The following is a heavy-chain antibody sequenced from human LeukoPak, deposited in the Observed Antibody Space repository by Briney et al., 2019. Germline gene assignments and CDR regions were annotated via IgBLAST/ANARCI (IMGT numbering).Heavy chain of an antibody. CDR2: IYYSGSV. CDR3: ARAYYYGSGSYYPNWFDS. J-gene: IGHJ5*01. D-gene: IGHD3-10*01. Sequence: PSETLSLTCTVSGGSITTYYWSWIRQSPGKGLEWIGYIYYSGSVTYNPSLKSRVTISVDTSKNQFSLMLSSVTAGDTAVYYCARAYYYGSGSYYPNWFDSWCQGTLVTASS. V-gene: IGHV4-59*01. CDR1: GGSITTYY.